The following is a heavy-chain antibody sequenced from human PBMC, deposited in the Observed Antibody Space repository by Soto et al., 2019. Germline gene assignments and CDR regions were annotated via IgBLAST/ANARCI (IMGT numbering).Heavy chain of an antibody. CDR2: IIPIFGTA. J-gene: IGHJ6*02. D-gene: IGHD2-15*01. CDR1: GGTFSSYA. CDR3: ARDDCSGGSCYYYYGMDV. V-gene: IGHV1-69*13. Sequence: SVKVSCKASGGTFSSYAISWVRQAPGQGLEWMGGIIPIFGTANYAQKFQGRVAITADESTSTAYMELSSLRSEDTAVYYCARDDCSGGSCYYYYGMDVWGQGTTVTVSS.